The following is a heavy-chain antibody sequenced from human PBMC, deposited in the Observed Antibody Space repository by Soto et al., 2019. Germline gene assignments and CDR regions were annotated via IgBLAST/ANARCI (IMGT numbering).Heavy chain of an antibody. V-gene: IGHV4-59*01. J-gene: IGHJ4*02. D-gene: IGHD5-18*01. Sequence: SETLSLTCTVSGGSISSYYWSWIRQPPGKGLEWIGYIYYSGSTNYNPSLKSRVTISVDTSKNQFSLKLSSVTAADTAVYYCAGMGYGYGPTHWGQGTLVTVSS. CDR2: IYYSGST. CDR3: AGMGYGYGPTH. CDR1: GGSISSYY.